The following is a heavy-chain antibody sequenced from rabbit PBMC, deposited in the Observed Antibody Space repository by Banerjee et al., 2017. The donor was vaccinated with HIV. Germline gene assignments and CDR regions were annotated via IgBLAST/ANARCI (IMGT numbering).Heavy chain of an antibody. J-gene: IGHJ3*01. CDR2: IDAGSAGNT. CDR1: GFSFSGGYD. D-gene: IGHD7-1*01. CDR3: AKNPGDSGYSLTRLDL. V-gene: IGHV1S40*01. Sequence: QSLEESGGDLVKPGASLTLTCTASGFSFSGGYDMCWVRQAPGKGLEWIGCIDAGSAGNTYYASWAKGRFTISKTSSTTVTLQMTSLTAADTATYFCAKNPGDSGYSLTRLDLWGQGTLVTVS.